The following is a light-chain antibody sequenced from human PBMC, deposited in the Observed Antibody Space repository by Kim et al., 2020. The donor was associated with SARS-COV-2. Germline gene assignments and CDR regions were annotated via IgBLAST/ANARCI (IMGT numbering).Light chain of an antibody. Sequence: QSALTQPASVSGSPGQSITISCTGISSYVGDNNYVSWYQQHPDKAPKVMIYDVTKRPSGVSNRFSGSKSGNTASLTISGLQAEDEADYYCCSYTSSTTLVFGGGTQLTVL. J-gene: IGLJ2*01. CDR3: CSYTSSTTLV. CDR2: DVT. V-gene: IGLV2-14*03. CDR1: SSYVGDNNY.